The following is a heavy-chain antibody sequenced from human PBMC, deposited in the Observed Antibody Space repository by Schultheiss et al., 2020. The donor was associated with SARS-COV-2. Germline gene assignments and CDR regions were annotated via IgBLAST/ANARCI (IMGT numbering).Heavy chain of an antibody. CDR1: GGSFSGYY. CDR2: INHSGSP. Sequence: SETLSLTCAVYGGSFSGYYWSWIRQPPGKGLEWIGEINHSGSPNYNPSLKRRVTISVDKSKNQFSLKVSSVTAADTAVYYCARGDYGSGSYYFDYWGQGALVTVSS. CDR3: ARGDYGSGSYYFDY. J-gene: IGHJ4*02. V-gene: IGHV4-34*01. D-gene: IGHD3-10*01.